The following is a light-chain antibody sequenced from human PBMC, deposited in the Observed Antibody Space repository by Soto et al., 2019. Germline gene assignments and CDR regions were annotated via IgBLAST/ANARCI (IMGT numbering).Light chain of an antibody. CDR2: GAS. CDR1: ERVKTN. V-gene: IGKV3-15*01. Sequence: RVMTQSPATLSVSPGERVTLSCRASERVKTNLAWYRHKPGQSPRLLISGASTGATGIPARFSGSGSGTEFTLTINRLQSEDCAEYYCQQYHTSPVTFGGGTKVEIK. CDR3: QQYHTSPVT. J-gene: IGKJ4*01.